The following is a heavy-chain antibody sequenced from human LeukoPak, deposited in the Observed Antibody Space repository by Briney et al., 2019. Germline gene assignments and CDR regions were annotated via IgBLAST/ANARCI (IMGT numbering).Heavy chain of an antibody. CDR2: INPNSGGT. Sequence: ASVKVSCKASGYTFTGYYMHWVRQAPGQGLEWMGWINPNSGGTNYAQKFQGWATMTRDTSISTAYMELSSLRSEDTAVYYCATYWQQRYYFDYWGQGTLVTVSS. CDR3: ATYWQQRYYFDY. CDR1: GYTFTGYY. V-gene: IGHV1-2*04. J-gene: IGHJ4*02. D-gene: IGHD6-13*01.